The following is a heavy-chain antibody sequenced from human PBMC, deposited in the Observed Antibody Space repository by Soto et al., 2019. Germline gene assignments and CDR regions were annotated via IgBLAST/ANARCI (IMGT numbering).Heavy chain of an antibody. Sequence: GASVKVSCKASGYTFTSYAMHWVRQAPGQRLEWMGWINAGSGNTKYSQKFQGRVTITRDTSASTAYMEPSSLRSEDTAVYYCARDPLDPGRRGLPFDYWGQGTLVTVSS. J-gene: IGHJ4*02. CDR2: INAGSGNT. D-gene: IGHD1-1*01. CDR3: ARDPLDPGRRGLPFDY. V-gene: IGHV1-3*01. CDR1: GYTFTSYA.